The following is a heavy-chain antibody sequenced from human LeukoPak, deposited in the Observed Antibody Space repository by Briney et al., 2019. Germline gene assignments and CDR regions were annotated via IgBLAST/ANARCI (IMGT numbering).Heavy chain of an antibody. CDR2: INPSGGST. V-gene: IGHV1-46*01. D-gene: IGHD4-17*01. Sequence: ASVKVSCKTSGYTFTSYYMHWVRQAPGQGLEWMGIINPSGGSTSYAQKFQGRVTMTRDRSTSTVYMELSSLRSEDTAVYYCARGSATGWFDPWGQGTLVTVSS. J-gene: IGHJ5*02. CDR3: ARGSATGWFDP. CDR1: GYTFTSYY.